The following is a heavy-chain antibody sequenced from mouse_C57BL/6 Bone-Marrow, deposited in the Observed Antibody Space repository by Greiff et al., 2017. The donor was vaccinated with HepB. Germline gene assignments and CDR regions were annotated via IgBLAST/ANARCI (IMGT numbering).Heavy chain of an antibody. D-gene: IGHD6-1*01. V-gene: IGHV1-4*01. CDR2: INPSSGYT. CDR3: APLACALDY. Sequence: VQLQQSGAELARPGASVKMSCKASGYTFTSYTMHWVKQRPGQGLEWIGYINPSSGYTKYNQKFKDKATLTADKSSSTAYMQLSSLTSEDSAVYYCAPLACALDYWGQGTTVTVSS. CDR1: GYTFTSYT. J-gene: IGHJ4*01.